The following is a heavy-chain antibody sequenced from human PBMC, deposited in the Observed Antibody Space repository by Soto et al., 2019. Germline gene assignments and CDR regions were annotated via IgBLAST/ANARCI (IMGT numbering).Heavy chain of an antibody. CDR1: GYTFTSYY. CDR3: AVGGNYLSMDV. Sequence: QVQLVQSGAEVKKPGASVKVSCKASGYTFTSYYMHWVRLAPGQGLEWMGIINPDGGGTSYAQQFHGRVIMTRDTSTSTVYMERSSLTSEDTAVYYCAVGGNYLSMDVWGQGTTVTVSS. V-gene: IGHV1-46*01. D-gene: IGHD4-4*01. CDR2: INPDGGGT. J-gene: IGHJ6*02.